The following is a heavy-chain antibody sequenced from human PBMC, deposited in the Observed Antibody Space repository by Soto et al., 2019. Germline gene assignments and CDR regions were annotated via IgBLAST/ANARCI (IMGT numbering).Heavy chain of an antibody. CDR2: INYSGST. J-gene: IGHJ4*02. D-gene: IGHD6-25*01. Sequence: PSETLSLTCAVYGESFSNHYWTWIRQSPGKGLEWVGEINYSGSTRYNWSLGSRVTISVDTSKNQFSLSLTSVTAADTAVYFCEKVVSGGHLDYWGQGTLVTVSS. CDR3: EKVVSGGHLDY. CDR1: GESFSNHY. V-gene: IGHV4-34*01.